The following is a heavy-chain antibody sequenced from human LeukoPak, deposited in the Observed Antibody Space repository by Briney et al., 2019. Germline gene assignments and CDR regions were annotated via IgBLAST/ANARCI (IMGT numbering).Heavy chain of an antibody. CDR2: IIPILGIA. Sequence: GASVKVSCKASGGTFSSYAISWVRQAPGQGLEWMGRIIPILGIANYAQKFQGRVTITADKSTSTAYMELSSLRSEDTAVYYCARDWGGYYYDSSGYHRYFDYWGQGTLVTVSS. CDR3: ARDWGGYYYDSSGYHRYFDY. CDR1: GGTFSSYA. D-gene: IGHD3-22*01. V-gene: IGHV1-69*04. J-gene: IGHJ4*02.